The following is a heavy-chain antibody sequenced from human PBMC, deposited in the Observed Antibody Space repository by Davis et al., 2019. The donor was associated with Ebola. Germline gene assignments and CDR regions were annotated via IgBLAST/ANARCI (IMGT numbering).Heavy chain of an antibody. CDR3: ATSPSGSSTLDY. J-gene: IGHJ4*02. CDR2: IYYSGST. V-gene: IGHV4-59*08. D-gene: IGHD1-26*01. CDR1: GGSISSYY. Sequence: MPSETLSLTCTVSGGSISSYYWSWIRQPPGKGLEWIGYIYYSGSTNYNPSLKSRVTISVDTSKNQFSLKLSSVTAADTAVYYCATSPSGSSTLDYWGQGTLVTVSS.